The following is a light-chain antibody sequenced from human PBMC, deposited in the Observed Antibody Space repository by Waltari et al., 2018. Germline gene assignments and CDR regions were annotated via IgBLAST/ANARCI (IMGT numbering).Light chain of an antibody. CDR1: QSVTTY. J-gene: IGKJ2*01. CDR3: QQRGGWPPT. Sequence: EAVLTQSPATLSLSPGERATLSRRASQSVTTYLGWYQKHPGQAPRLLIYDASNRAPGIPARFTGTGSGTDFNLTINSREAEDSAVYYCQQRGGWPPTFGQGTKLEIK. CDR2: DAS. V-gene: IGKV3-11*01.